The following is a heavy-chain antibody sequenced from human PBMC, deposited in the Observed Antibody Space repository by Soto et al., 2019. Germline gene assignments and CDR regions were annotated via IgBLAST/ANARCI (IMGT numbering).Heavy chain of an antibody. CDR1: GGTFSSYT. V-gene: IGHV1-69*04. D-gene: IGHD3-10*01. J-gene: IGHJ6*02. CDR2: IIPILGIA. CDR3: AREVRGAPYGMDV. Sequence: SVKVSCKASGGTFSSYTISWVRQAPGQGLEWMGRIIPILGIANYAQKFQGRVTITADKSTSTAYMELSSLRSEDTAVYYCAREVRGAPYGMDVWGQGTTVTVSS.